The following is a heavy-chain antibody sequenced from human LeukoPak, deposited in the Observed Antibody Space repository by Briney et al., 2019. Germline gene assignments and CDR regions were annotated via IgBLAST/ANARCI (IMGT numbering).Heavy chain of an antibody. CDR1: GGTFSSYA. J-gene: IGHJ5*02. V-gene: IGHV1-69*05. Sequence: ASVKVSCKASGGTFSSYAISWVRQAPGQGLEWTGGIIPIFGTANYAQKFQGRVTITTDESTSTAYMELSSLRSEDTSVYYCARLASEASDSSGYYSDWFDPSGQGTLVTVSS. CDR3: ARLASEASDSSGYYSDWFDP. D-gene: IGHD3-22*01. CDR2: IIPIFGTA.